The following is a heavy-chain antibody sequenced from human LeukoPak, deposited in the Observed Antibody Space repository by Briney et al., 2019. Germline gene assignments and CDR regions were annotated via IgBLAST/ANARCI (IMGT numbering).Heavy chain of an antibody. Sequence: SQTLSLTCTVSGGSISSGGYYWSWIRQPPGKGLKWIGYIYHSGSTYYNPSLKSRVTISVDRSKNQFSLKLSSVTAADTAVYYCARGGVGATDYWGQGTLVTVSS. CDR1: GGSISSGGYY. V-gene: IGHV4-30-2*01. CDR2: IYHSGST. J-gene: IGHJ4*02. CDR3: ARGGVGATDY. D-gene: IGHD1-26*01.